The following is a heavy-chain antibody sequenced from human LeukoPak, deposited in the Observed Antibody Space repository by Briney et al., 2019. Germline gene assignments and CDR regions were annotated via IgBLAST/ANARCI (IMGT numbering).Heavy chain of an antibody. J-gene: IGHJ4*02. V-gene: IGHV1-69*01. CDR3: ARRPSDYGGKKGEFDY. Sequence: SVKVSCKASGGTFSSYAISWVRQAPGQGLEWMGGIIPIFGTANYAQKFQGRVTITADESTSTAYMELSSLRSEDTAVYYCARRPSDYGGKKGEFDYWGQGTLVTVSS. CDR2: IIPIFGTA. D-gene: IGHD4-23*01. CDR1: GGTFSSYA.